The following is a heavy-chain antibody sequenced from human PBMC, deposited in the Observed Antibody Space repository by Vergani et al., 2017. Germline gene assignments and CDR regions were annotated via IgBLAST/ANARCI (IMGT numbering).Heavy chain of an antibody. J-gene: IGHJ4*02. CDR3: ARLDNTKYFDS. CDR2: VYPGDSDT. CDR1: GYSITNYW. V-gene: IGHV5-51*03. D-gene: IGHD2-2*03. Sequence: VQLVESGAEVKKPGESLKISCQGSGYSITNYWIAWVRQRPGKGLEWMGIVYPGDSDTRYSPSFEGQVTFSVDKSITTAYLHWSSLKASDTATYYCARLDNTKYFDSWGQGTQVTVSS.